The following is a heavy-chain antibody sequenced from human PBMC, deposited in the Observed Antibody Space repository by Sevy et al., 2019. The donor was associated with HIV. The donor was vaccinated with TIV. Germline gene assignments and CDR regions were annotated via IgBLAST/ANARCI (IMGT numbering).Heavy chain of an antibody. J-gene: IGHJ4*02. V-gene: IGHV4-31*01. D-gene: IGHD4-17*01. Sequence: SETLSLTCTVSGGSISSGGYYWSWIRQHPGKGLEWIGYIYYSGSTYYNPSLKSPVTISVDTSKNQFSLKLSSVTAADTAVYYCARDDGGFLDYWGQGTLVNVSS. CDR1: GGSISSGGYY. CDR3: ARDDGGFLDY. CDR2: IYYSGST.